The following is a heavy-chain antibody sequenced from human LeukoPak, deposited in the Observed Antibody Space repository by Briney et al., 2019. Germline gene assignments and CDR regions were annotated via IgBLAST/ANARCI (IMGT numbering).Heavy chain of an antibody. D-gene: IGHD2-8*01. CDR2: ISATGYST. Sequence: PGGSLRLSRAFSGFRYDNYAMRWVRQPPGKGLDWVSTISATGYSTYYADSVKGRLTVPRHNPKHTLYLELNSLSAEDPPVLSCYGECYWGQVALVTVSS. J-gene: IGHJ4*02. CDR1: GFRYDNYA. CDR3: YGECY. V-gene: IGHV3-23*01.